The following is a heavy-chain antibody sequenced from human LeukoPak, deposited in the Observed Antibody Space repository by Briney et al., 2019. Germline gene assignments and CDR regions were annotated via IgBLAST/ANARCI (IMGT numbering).Heavy chain of an antibody. CDR3: ARGCSGSTCTEFDS. V-gene: IGHV4-34*01. CDR2: IDHSGSS. J-gene: IGHJ4*02. CDR1: GGSFSGYY. D-gene: IGHD2-2*01. Sequence: SETLSLTCAVYGGSFSGYYWNWIRQPPGKGLEWIGEIDHSGSSNYKPSLKTRATISVDTSKNQFSLRLHSVTAADTAVYYCARGCSGSTCTEFDSWGQGTLVTVS.